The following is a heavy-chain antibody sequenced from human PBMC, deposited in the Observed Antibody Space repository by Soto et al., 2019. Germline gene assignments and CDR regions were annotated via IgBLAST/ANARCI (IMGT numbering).Heavy chain of an antibody. CDR3: XYHAPGSDHHXXYGSYG. V-gene: IGHV3-23*01. J-gene: IGHJ6*02. CDR1: GFTLSIYD. D-gene: IGHD2-2*01. CDR2: ISGDFTAT. Sequence: TGGSLSLSWSASGFTLSIYDMSWFRQAPGKGLDCVSSISGDFTATYYPDSVKGRFTISRDNSKKTLXLKLKILRAEDTAVYYCXYHAPGSDHHXXYGSYGRGPGTT.